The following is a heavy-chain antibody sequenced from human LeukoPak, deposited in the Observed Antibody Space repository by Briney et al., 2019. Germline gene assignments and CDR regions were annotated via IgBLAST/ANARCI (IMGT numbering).Heavy chain of an antibody. J-gene: IGHJ4*02. CDR3: AREGSDSSSWYDY. CDR2: INPNSGGT. CDR1: GYTFTGYY. Sequence: ASVKVSCKASGYTFTGYYMHWVRQAPGQGLEWMGWINPNSGGTNYAQKFQGWVTMTRDTPISTAYMELSRLRSDDTAVHYCAREGSDSSSWYDYWGQGTLVTVSS. V-gene: IGHV1-2*04. D-gene: IGHD6-13*01.